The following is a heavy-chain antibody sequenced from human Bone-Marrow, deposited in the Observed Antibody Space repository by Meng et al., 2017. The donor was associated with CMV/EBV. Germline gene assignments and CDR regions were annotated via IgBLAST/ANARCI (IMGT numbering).Heavy chain of an antibody. V-gene: IGHV1-18*01. Sequence: ASVKVSCKASGYTFTSYGICWVRQAPGQGLEWMGWISGYNGNTNYAQKLQGRVTMTTDTSTSTAYMEMRSLRSYDTAGYYCARANNEVPRQQVVRWNWFDPWGQGTLVTVSS. CDR3: ARANNEVPRQQVVRWNWFDP. CDR1: GYTFTSYG. CDR2: ISGYNGNT. J-gene: IGHJ5*02. D-gene: IGHD6-13*01.